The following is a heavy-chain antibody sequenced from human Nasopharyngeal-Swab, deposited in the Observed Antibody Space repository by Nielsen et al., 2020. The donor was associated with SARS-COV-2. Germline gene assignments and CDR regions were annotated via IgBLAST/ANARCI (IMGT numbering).Heavy chain of an antibody. CDR3: AKDLSYYYDSSGGGMDV. J-gene: IGHJ6*02. D-gene: IGHD3-22*01. Sequence: GGSLRLSCAASGFTFSSYAMIWVRQAPGKGLAWVSAISGSGGSTYYADSVKGRFTISRDNSKNTLYLQMNSLRAEDTAVYYCAKDLSYYYDSSGGGMDVWGQGTTVTVSS. V-gene: IGHV3-23*01. CDR2: ISGSGGST. CDR1: GFTFSSYA.